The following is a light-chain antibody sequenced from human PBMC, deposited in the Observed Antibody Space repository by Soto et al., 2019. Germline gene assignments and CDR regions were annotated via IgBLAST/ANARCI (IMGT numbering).Light chain of an antibody. Sequence: QSALTQPASVSGSPGQSITISCTGTSSDVGTYDLVSWYQQHPGKAPKLMIYEVSKRPLGVSNRFSGSKSGYTASLTISGLQAEDEGDYYGCSYADTSTLFVFGSGTKLTVL. J-gene: IGLJ1*01. CDR1: SSDVGTYDL. V-gene: IGLV2-23*02. CDR3: CSYADTSTLFV. CDR2: EVS.